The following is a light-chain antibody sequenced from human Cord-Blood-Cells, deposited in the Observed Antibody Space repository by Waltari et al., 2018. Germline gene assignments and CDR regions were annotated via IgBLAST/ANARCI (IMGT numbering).Light chain of an antibody. J-gene: IGLJ3*02. CDR1: ALPKTY. Sequence: SYELTQPPSVSVSLGQMARITCSGEALPKTYAYWYQQKPGQFPVLVIYKDSERPPGIPERFSGSSSGTIVTLTISGVQAEDEADYYCLSADSSGTYPVFGGGTKLTVL. CDR3: LSADSSGTYPV. CDR2: KDS. V-gene: IGLV3-16*01.